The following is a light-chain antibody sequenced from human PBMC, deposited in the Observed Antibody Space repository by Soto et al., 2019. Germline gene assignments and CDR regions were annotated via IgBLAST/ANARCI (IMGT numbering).Light chain of an antibody. CDR1: QSVSTY. Sequence: EIVLTQSPATLSLSPGERATLSCRASQSVSTYLAWYQQKPGQAPRLLIYGASNRATGIPARFSGSGSATDFTLTISSLEPEDFAVYYCQQYGSSRWTFGQGTKVEIK. CDR3: QQYGSSRWT. V-gene: IGKV3-11*01. CDR2: GAS. J-gene: IGKJ1*01.